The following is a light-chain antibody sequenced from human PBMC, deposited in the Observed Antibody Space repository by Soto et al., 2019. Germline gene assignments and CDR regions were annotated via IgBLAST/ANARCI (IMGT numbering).Light chain of an antibody. CDR1: SSNIGAGYD. J-gene: IGLJ2*01. CDR3: QSYDSSLKVV. CDR2: GNN. V-gene: IGLV1-40*01. Sequence: QLVLTQPPSVSGAPGQRVTISCTGSSSNIGAGYDAHWYQQLPGKAPKLLIYGNNNRPSGVPDRYSGSKSGTSAFLAIIGLQAEDEADYYCQSYDSSLKVVFGGGTKVTVL.